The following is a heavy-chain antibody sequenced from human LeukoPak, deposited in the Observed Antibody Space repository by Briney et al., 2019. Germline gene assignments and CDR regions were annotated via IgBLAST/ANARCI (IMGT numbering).Heavy chain of an antibody. CDR3: AKNRAGNRNYFDY. J-gene: IGHJ4*02. Sequence: GGSLRLSCAASGFTFSSYAMSWVRQAPGKGLEWVSAICGSGCSTYYADSVKGLFTISRANSKNMLYLQMTSLRAEDTAVYYCAKNRAGNRNYFDYWGQGTLVTVSS. CDR1: GFTFSSYA. CDR2: ICGSGCST. D-gene: IGHD3-10*01. V-gene: IGHV3-23*01.